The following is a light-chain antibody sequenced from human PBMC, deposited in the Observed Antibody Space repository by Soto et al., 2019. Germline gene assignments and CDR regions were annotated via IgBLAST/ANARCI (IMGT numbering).Light chain of an antibody. Sequence: VMPQSTATLSVSPGERATLSCRAGQGVTTNFAWYQQKSGQSPRLLIYDVSIRATGVPARFSGTGSETDFTLTISGLQSEDSAVYFCQQYNNWPFSFGQGTRLEIK. J-gene: IGKJ5*01. V-gene: IGKV3-15*01. CDR1: QGVTTN. CDR2: DVS. CDR3: QQYNNWPFS.